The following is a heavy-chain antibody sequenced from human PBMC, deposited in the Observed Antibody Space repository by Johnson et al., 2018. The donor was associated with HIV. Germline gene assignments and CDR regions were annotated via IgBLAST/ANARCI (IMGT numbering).Heavy chain of an antibody. D-gene: IGHD3-16*02. CDR2: IKSKTDGGTT. J-gene: IGHJ3*02. CDR3: SKDHPTAPLIIMNAFDI. Sequence: EVQLVESGGGLVKPGGSLRLSCAASGFTFSNAWMNWVRQAPGKGLEWVGRIKSKTDGGTTDYAAPVKGRFTISRDDSRDTLYLQMNSLKTEDTAVYYCSKDHPTAPLIIMNAFDIWGQGTIVTVSS. V-gene: IGHV3-15*01. CDR1: GFTFSNAW.